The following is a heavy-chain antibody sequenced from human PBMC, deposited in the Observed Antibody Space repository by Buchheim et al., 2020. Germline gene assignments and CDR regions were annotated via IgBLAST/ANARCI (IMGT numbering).Heavy chain of an antibody. CDR2: ISGSGGST. J-gene: IGHJ4*02. CDR1: GFTFSSYA. CDR3: AKDRERRFLAKGYYFDY. D-gene: IGHD3-3*01. Sequence: EVQLLESGGGLVQPGGSLRLSCAASGFTFSSYAMSWVRQAPGKGLEWVSAISGSGGSTYYADSVKGRFTIPRDNSKNTLYLQMNSLRAEDTAVYYCAKDRERRFLAKGYYFDYWGQGTL. V-gene: IGHV3-23*01.